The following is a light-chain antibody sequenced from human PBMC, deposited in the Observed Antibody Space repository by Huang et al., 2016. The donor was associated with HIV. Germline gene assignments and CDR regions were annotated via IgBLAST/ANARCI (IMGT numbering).Light chain of an antibody. CDR2: RAS. CDR1: QSVNNNS. J-gene: IGKJ2*03. CDR3: QQFGSSPPYS. V-gene: IGKV3-20*01. Sequence: EILLTQSPDTLSLSPGERATLSCRASQSVNNNSLAWYQQKPGQAPRLLIYRASTRATGIPDRCSGSGSGTDFTLTISRLEPDDFAVYYCQQFGSSPPYSFGQGTKLEIK.